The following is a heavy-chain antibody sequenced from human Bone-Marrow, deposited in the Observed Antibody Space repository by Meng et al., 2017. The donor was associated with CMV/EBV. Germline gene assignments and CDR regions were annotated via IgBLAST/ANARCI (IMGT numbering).Heavy chain of an antibody. J-gene: IGHJ4*02. CDR1: GGSFSGYY. CDR3: ARKLGYCSSTSCYGGYFDY. Sequence: SETLSLTCAVYGGSFSGYYWSWIRQPPGKGLEWIGEINHSGSTNYNPSLKSRVTISVDTSKNQFSLKLSSVTAADTAVYYCARKLGYCSSTSCYGGYFDYWGQGTLVTGSS. CDR2: INHSGST. D-gene: IGHD2-2*01. V-gene: IGHV4-34*01.